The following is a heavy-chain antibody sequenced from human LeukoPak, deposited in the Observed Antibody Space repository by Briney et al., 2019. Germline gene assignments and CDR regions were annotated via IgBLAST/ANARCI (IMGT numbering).Heavy chain of an antibody. CDR2: LFDSVNT. CDR3: ATLKRGSIFGYFDF. CDR1: GGSISSFY. D-gene: IGHD5-18*01. Sequence: SETLSLTCTVSGGSISSFYWSWIRQPPGKGLEWIAYLFDSVNTKDNPSLQSRLTLSADTSKNQFSLRLSSVTAADTAVYYCATLKRGSIFGYFDFWGQGIKVTVSS. V-gene: IGHV4-59*01. J-gene: IGHJ4*02.